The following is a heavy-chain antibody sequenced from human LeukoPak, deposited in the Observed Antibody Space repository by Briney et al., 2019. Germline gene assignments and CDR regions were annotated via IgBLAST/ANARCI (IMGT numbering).Heavy chain of an antibody. CDR2: ISDSGDKT. D-gene: IGHD3-16*01. V-gene: IGHV3-23*01. CDR1: GFTFSNYA. CDR3: ARDASTYYDYVWGILVDY. J-gene: IGHJ4*02. Sequence: GGSLRLSCAASGFTFSNYAMSWVRQAPGKGLECVSAISDSGDKTDYADSVRSRFTIYRDNSKDTLYLQMNSLGAAYMAVYYCARDASTYYDYVWGILVDYWGQGTLVTVSS.